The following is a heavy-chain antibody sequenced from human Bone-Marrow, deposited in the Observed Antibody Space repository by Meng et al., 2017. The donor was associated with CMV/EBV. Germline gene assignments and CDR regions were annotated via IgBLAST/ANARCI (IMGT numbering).Heavy chain of an antibody. CDR1: GYTLTELS. Sequence: ASVKVSCKVSGYTLTELSMHWVRQAPGKGLEWMGGFDPEDGETIYAQKFQGRVTMTTDTSTSTAYMELRSLRSDDTAVYYCAGLGNYDFWEFDPWGQGALVTVSS. CDR2: FDPEDGET. J-gene: IGHJ5*02. D-gene: IGHD3-3*01. V-gene: IGHV1-24*01. CDR3: AGLGNYDFWEFDP.